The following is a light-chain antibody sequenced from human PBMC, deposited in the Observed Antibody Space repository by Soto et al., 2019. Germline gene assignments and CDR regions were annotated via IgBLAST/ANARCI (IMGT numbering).Light chain of an antibody. CDR2: DVS. V-gene: IGLV2-14*01. Sequence: QSVLTQPASVSGSPGQSITISCTGTSSDVGGYNYVSWYQQHPGKAPKLMIYDVSNRPSGVSNRFSGSKSGNTASLTIFGLQAEDEVDYYCSSYTSSSILVFGGGSKVTFL. J-gene: IGLJ2*01. CDR1: SSDVGGYNY. CDR3: SSYTSSSILV.